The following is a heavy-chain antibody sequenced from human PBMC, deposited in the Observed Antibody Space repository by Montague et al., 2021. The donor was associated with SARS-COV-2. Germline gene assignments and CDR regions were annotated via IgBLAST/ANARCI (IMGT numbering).Heavy chain of an antibody. D-gene: IGHD3-9*01. Sequence: PALVKPTQTLTLTCTFSGFSLTTSGVGVGWIRQPPGKALEWLALIYWDDDKRYSPSLKSRLTITKDTSKNQVVLTMTNMDPEDTATYYCARTYYDILPNLYYFDYWGQGTLVTVSS. CDR1: GFSLTTSGVG. CDR2: IYWDDDK. CDR3: ARTYYDILPNLYYFDY. V-gene: IGHV2-5*02. J-gene: IGHJ4*02.